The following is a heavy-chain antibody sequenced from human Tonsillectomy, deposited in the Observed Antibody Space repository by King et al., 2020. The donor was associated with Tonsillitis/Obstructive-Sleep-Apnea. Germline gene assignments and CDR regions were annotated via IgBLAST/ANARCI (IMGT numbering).Heavy chain of an antibody. Sequence: QLQESGPGLVKPSETLSLTCIVSGGSVSSGGYYWSWIRQPPGKGLEWIGDIYYSGSTNYNPSLKSRVTISVDTSKNQFSLKLTSVTGAGTAMYYCAGTVSSASRVFDYWGQGTLVTVSS. CDR3: AGTVSSASRVFDY. V-gene: IGHV4-61*08. CDR1: GGSVSSGGYY. CDR2: IYYSGST. J-gene: IGHJ4*02. D-gene: IGHD6-6*01.